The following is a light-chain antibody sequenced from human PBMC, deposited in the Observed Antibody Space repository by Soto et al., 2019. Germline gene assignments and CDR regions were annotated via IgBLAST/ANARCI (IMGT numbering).Light chain of an antibody. CDR3: QSWVGTGNVE. Sequence: QLVLTQSPSASASLGASVKVTCTLSSGHSSYAIAWHQQQTEKGPRYLMKLNSDGSHSRGDGIPDRFSGSSPAAERYLTISICQSEDEVYYYCQSWVGTGNVELGEGTKLTAL. J-gene: IGLJ2*01. CDR1: SGHSSYA. V-gene: IGLV4-69*01. CDR2: LNSDGSH.